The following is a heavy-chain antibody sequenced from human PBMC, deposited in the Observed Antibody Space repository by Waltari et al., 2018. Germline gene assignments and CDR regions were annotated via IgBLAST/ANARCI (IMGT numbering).Heavy chain of an antibody. Sequence: QVQLQESGPGLVKPSETLSLTCAVSGYSISSGYYWGWIRQPPGKGLEWIGSIYHSGDTYYNPSLKSRVTISVDTSKNQFSLKLSSVTAADTAVYYCARLIGYPGDWGQGTLVTVSS. V-gene: IGHV4-38-2*01. CDR3: ARLIGYPGD. D-gene: IGHD3-22*01. CDR1: GYSISSGYY. J-gene: IGHJ4*02. CDR2: IYHSGDT.